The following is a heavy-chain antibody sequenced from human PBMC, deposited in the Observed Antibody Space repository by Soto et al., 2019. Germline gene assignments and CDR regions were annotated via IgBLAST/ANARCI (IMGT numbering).Heavy chain of an antibody. CDR3: ARLVEAVSTVTQNYYYGMDV. CDR2: IYYSGST. CDR1: GGSISSSSYY. J-gene: IGHJ6*02. Sequence: QLQLQESGPGLVKPSETLSLTCTVSGGSISSSSYYWGWIRQPPGKGLEWIGSIYYSGSTYHNPSLKSRVTISVDTSKNQFSLKLSSVTAADTAVYYCARLVEAVSTVTQNYYYGMDVWGQGTTVTVSS. V-gene: IGHV4-39*01. D-gene: IGHD4-4*01.